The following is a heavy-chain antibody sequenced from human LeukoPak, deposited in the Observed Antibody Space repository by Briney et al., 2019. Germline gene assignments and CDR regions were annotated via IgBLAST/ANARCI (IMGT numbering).Heavy chain of an antibody. V-gene: IGHV4-34*01. CDR2: INHSEST. CDR1: GGSFSGYY. J-gene: IGHJ4*02. Sequence: SETLSLTCAVYGGSFSGYYWSWIRQPPGKGLEWIGEINHSESTNYNPSLKSRVTISVDTSKNQFSLKLSSVTAADTAVYYCARLKGDYLFDYWGQGTLVTVSS. D-gene: IGHD4-17*01. CDR3: ARLKGDYLFDY.